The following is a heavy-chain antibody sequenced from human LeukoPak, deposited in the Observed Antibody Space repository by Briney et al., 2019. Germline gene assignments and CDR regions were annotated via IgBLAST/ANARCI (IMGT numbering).Heavy chain of an antibody. D-gene: IGHD1-14*01. CDR2: ISAYNGNT. V-gene: IGHV1-18*01. CDR3: AREETHHVYYGMDV. CDR1: GYTFTSYG. Sequence: GASVKVSCKASGYTFTSYGISWVRQAPGQGLEWMGWISAYNGNTNYAQKVQGRVTMTTDTSTSTAYMELRSLRSDDTAVYYCAREETHHVYYGMDVWDQGTMVTVSS. J-gene: IGHJ6*02.